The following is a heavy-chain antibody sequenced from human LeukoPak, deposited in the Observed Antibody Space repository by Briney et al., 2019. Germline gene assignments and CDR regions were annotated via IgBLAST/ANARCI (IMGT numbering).Heavy chain of an antibody. CDR1: GYTFTSYD. J-gene: IGHJ4*02. Sequence: GASVKASCKPSGYTFTSYDINWVRQATGQGLEWMGWMNPNSGNTGYAQKFQGRVTITRNTSISTAYMELSSLRSEDTAVYYCAREYSSSSGDYWGQGTLVTVSS. CDR3: AREYSSSSGDY. CDR2: MNPNSGNT. V-gene: IGHV1-8*03. D-gene: IGHD6-6*01.